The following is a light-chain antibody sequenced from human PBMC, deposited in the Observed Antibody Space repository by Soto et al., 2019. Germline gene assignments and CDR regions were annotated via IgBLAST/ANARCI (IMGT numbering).Light chain of an antibody. V-gene: IGKV1-5*03. Sequence: DIQMTQSPSTLSASVGDRVTITCRASQRINNWLAWYQQKPGKAPNLLIYKASSLQSGVPSRFSGSGSGTEFTLTITSLQPDDFATYYCQQYNGFMYTFGQGTKLEIK. J-gene: IGKJ2*01. CDR3: QQYNGFMYT. CDR1: QRINNW. CDR2: KAS.